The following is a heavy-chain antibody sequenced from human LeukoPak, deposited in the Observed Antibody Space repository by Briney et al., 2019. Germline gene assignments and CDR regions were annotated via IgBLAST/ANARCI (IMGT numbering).Heavy chain of an antibody. J-gene: IGHJ4*02. Sequence: PSETLSLTCTVSGGSISTISSYYWSWIRQPPGKGLEWIAFMYYSGSTNYNPSLKSRVTISVDTSKNQFSLKLSSVTAADTAVYYCARRSISGNSWDYFDYWGQGTLVTVSS. CDR1: GGSISTISSYY. D-gene: IGHD4-23*01. CDR2: MYYSGST. CDR3: ARRSISGNSWDYFDY. V-gene: IGHV4-61*05.